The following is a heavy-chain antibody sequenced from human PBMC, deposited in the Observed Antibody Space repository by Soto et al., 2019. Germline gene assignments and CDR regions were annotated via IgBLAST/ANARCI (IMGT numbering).Heavy chain of an antibody. CDR1: GDSMTKYY. J-gene: IGHJ4*02. CDR3: ARTVAAPYYFDF. Sequence: QVQLQESGPGLVKPSETLSLTCTVSGDSMTKYYWCWIRQPAGKGLAWIGRIYTSGSTNYNPSLRCRVTMSLDTPNNHFSLKLKAVTAADTAVYYCARTVAAPYYFDFCCQGALVTFAS. CDR2: IYTSGST. V-gene: IGHV4-4*07. D-gene: IGHD2-15*01.